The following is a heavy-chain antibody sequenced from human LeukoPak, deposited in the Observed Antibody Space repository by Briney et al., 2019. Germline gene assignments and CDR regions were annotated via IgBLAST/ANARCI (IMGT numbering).Heavy chain of an antibody. CDR1: GYTFTGYY. CDR2: INPNSGGT. CDR3: ASVGATGTTSPFDY. D-gene: IGHD1-1*01. Sequence: ASVKVSCKASGYTFTGYYIHWVRQAPGQGLEWMGWINPNSGGTNYAQKFQGRVTMTRDTSISTAYMELSRLRSDDTAVYYCASVGATGTTSPFDYWGQGTLVTVSS. V-gene: IGHV1-2*02. J-gene: IGHJ4*02.